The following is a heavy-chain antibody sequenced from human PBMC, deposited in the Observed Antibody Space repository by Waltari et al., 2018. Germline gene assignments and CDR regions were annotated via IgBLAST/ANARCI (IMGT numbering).Heavy chain of an antibody. V-gene: IGHV4-39*01. Sequence: QLQLQESGPGLVKPSETLSLTCTVSGGSISSSSYYWGWIPQPPGKGLEWIGSIYYSGSTYYNPSLKSRVTISVDTSKNQFSLKLSSVTAADTAVYYCARAYTMVTRWFDPWGQGTLVTVSS. J-gene: IGHJ5*02. CDR1: GGSISSSSYY. CDR2: IYYSGST. D-gene: IGHD5-18*01. CDR3: ARAYTMVTRWFDP.